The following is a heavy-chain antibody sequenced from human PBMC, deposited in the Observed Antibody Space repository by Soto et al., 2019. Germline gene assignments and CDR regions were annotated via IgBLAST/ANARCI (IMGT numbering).Heavy chain of an antibody. Sequence: QVQLVESGGGVVQPGRSLRLSCAASGFTFSQHDMHWVRQAPGKGLEWVAVIWFDGSNENYADSVKGRFSISRDSFNNTLYLQMNSLRAEATAVYYCARAGFLGTGGLDYWGQGSLVTVSS. CDR3: ARAGFLGTGGLDY. D-gene: IGHD2-8*02. V-gene: IGHV3-33*01. CDR2: IWFDGSNE. CDR1: GFTFSQHD. J-gene: IGHJ4*02.